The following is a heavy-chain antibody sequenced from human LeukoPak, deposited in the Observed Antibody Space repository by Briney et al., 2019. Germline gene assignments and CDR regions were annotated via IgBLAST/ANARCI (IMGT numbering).Heavy chain of an antibody. Sequence: GGSLRLSCAASGFTFSDYYMSWIRQAPGKGLEWVSYISSSGSTIYYADSVKGRFTISRDNAKNSLYLQMNSLRAEDTAVYYCARAPYYYDSSGYRFDYWGQGTLVTVSS. V-gene: IGHV3-11*01. D-gene: IGHD3-22*01. CDR2: ISSSGSTI. CDR1: GFTFSDYY. CDR3: ARAPYYYDSSGYRFDY. J-gene: IGHJ4*02.